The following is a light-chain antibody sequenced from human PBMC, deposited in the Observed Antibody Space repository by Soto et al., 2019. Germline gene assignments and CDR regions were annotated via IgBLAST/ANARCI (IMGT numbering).Light chain of an antibody. V-gene: IGLV2-8*01. Sequence: QSALTQPPSASGSPGQSVTISCTGTSGDVGGYNYVSWYQQHPGKAPKLMIYEVTKRPSGVPDRFSGSKSGNTASLTVSGLQAEDEADYYCSSFGRRDNVFGTGTKLTV. CDR2: EVT. CDR3: SSFGRRDNV. J-gene: IGLJ1*01. CDR1: SGDVGGYNY.